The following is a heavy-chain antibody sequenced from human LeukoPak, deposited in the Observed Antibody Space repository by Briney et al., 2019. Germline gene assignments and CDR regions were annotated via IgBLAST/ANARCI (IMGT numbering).Heavy chain of an antibody. CDR1: GFTFSSYA. V-gene: IGHV3-23*01. CDR2: ISGSGGST. CDR3: AKDYYGSGSIIDD. D-gene: IGHD3-10*01. Sequence: GGSLRLSCAASGFTFSSYAMSWVRQAPGKGLEWVSAISGSGGSTYYADSVKGRFTISRDNSKNTLYLQMNSLRTEDTALYYCAKDYYGSGSIIDDWGQGTLVTVSS. J-gene: IGHJ4*02.